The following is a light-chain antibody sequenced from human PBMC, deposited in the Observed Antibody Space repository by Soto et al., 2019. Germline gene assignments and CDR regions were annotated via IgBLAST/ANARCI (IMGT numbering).Light chain of an antibody. CDR3: QQCGSSPWT. CDR1: QTISSDF. V-gene: IGKV3-20*01. J-gene: IGKJ1*01. CDR2: GVS. Sequence: EIVLTQSPGTLSLSPGEGATLACRASQTISSDFLAWYQQKPGQAPRLLIYGVSIRATGIPDRFSGSGSGTDFTLTISRLEPEDFAVYYCQQCGSSPWTFGQGTKVDIK.